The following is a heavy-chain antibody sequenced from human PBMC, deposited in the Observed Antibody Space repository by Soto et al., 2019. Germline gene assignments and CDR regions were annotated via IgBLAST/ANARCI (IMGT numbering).Heavy chain of an antibody. CDR3: ARGYDYSSYDR. V-gene: IGHV1-69*06. J-gene: IGHJ5*02. CDR1: GGNFSNYA. CDR2: IIPIFATA. D-gene: IGHD4-4*01. Sequence: SVKVSCKASGGNFSNYAISWVRQAPGQGPEWMGGIIPIFATANYAQKFQGRVTITADKSTSTAYLELSSLRSEDTAVYFCARGYDYSSYDRWGQGTLVTVSS.